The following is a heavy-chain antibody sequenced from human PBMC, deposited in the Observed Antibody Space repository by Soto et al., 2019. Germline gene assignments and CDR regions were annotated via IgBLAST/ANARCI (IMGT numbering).Heavy chain of an antibody. D-gene: IGHD2-2*01. CDR2: ISGSGANT. CDR3: AKSYCSSPSCSFGWFDP. Sequence: GGSLRLSCAASGFTSSNYAMNWVRQAPGKGLEWVSTISGSGANTYYADSVKGRFTMSRDNSKNTLYLQMNSLRAEDTAVYYCAKSYCSSPSCSFGWFDPWGQGTLVTVSS. J-gene: IGHJ5*02. CDR1: GFTSSNYA. V-gene: IGHV3-23*01.